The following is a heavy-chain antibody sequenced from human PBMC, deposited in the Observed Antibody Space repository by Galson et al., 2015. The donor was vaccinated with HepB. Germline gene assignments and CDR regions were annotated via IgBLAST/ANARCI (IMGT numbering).Heavy chain of an antibody. CDR3: ARDNPDY. CDR2: IYNDGGTT. J-gene: IGHJ4*02. V-gene: IGHV3-74*01. CDR1: GFTFNNFW. Sequence: SLRLSCAASGFTFNNFWMHWIRQAPGKGLVWVARIYNDGGTTHYADSVKGRFIISRDNAKNMLYLQMNSLRVEDTGLYYCARDNPDYWGPGTLVTVSS.